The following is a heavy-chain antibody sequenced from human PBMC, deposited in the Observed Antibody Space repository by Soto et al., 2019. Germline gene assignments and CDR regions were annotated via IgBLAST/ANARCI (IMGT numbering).Heavy chain of an antibody. CDR2: IYYSGST. Sequence: PSETLSLTCTVSGGSISSYYWSWIRQPPGKGLEWIGYIYYSGSTNYNPSLKSRVTISVDTSKNQFSLKLSSVTAADTAVYYCARDQGYYGSGRSDYYYYYMDVWGKGTTVTVAS. J-gene: IGHJ6*03. CDR3: ARDQGYYGSGRSDYYYYYMDV. CDR1: GGSISSYY. D-gene: IGHD3-10*01. V-gene: IGHV4-59*01.